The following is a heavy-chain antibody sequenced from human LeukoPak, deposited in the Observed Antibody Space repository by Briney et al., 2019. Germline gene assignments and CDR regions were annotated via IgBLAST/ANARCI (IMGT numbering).Heavy chain of an antibody. Sequence: TGGSLRLSCAASGFTFSSYWMSWVRQAPGKGLEWVSAISGSGGSTYYADSVKGRFTISRDNSKNTLYLQMNSLRAEDTAVYYCAKGSVGATTADYWGQGTLVTVSS. CDR1: GFTFSSYW. CDR2: ISGSGGST. J-gene: IGHJ4*02. CDR3: AKGSVGATTADY. V-gene: IGHV3-23*01. D-gene: IGHD1-26*01.